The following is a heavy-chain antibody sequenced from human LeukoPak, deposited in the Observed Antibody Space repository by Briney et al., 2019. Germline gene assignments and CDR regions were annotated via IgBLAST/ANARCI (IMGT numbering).Heavy chain of an antibody. Sequence: SETLSLTCTVSGGSISSYYWSWIRQPPGKGLEWIGYIYYSGSTNYNPSLKSRVTISVDTSKNQFSLKLSSVTAADTAVYYCARDKGGEYYDILTGHNWFDPWGQGTLVTVSS. V-gene: IGHV4-59*01. CDR3: ARDKGGEYYDILTGHNWFDP. CDR2: IYYSGST. D-gene: IGHD3-9*01. CDR1: GGSISSYY. J-gene: IGHJ5*02.